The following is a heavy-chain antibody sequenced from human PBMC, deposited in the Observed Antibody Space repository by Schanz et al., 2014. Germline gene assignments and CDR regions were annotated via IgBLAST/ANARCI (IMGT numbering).Heavy chain of an antibody. CDR3: VRPRVVSCVLHV. D-gene: IGHD2-15*01. Sequence: SCAASGYTFRTYGVTWVRQAPGKGFDWMGWISSYNDNRASGQKFLDRVTMTIYTATSTDYMDLRSRRSDDNAVCYSVRPRVVSCVLHVWGHGNTVNCSS. V-gene: IGHV1-18*01. J-gene: IGHJ6*02. CDR1: GYTFRTYG. CDR2: ISSYNDNR.